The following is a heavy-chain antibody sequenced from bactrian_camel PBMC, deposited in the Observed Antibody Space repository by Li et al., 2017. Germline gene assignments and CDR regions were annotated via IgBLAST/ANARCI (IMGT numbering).Heavy chain of an antibody. V-gene: IGHV3S40*01. CDR1: GFTFINYH. CDR2: ITTDATNT. Sequence: VQLVESGGGLVQPGGSLTLSCAASGFTFINYHMSWLSQAPGKELEWVCAITTDATNTYYSDSVNGRFTIAEDKTRDVVYLAVNRLKPEDTAMYYCAAGPSLCGYLSWKRENAYPYWGQGTQVTVS. D-gene: IGHD5*01. CDR3: AAGPSLCGYLSWKRENAYPY. J-gene: IGHJ4*01.